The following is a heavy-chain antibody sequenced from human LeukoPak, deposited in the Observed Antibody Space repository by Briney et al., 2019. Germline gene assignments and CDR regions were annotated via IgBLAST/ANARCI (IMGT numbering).Heavy chain of an antibody. Sequence: PGESLRLSCAASGFTFSSYGMHWVRPAPGKGLEWVAAISYDGRNKEYADSVKGRFTISRDNSKNTLYVQMNSLRAEDTAVYYCAKDRGYSHGFEYWGQGTLVTVSS. CDR1: GFTFSSYG. V-gene: IGHV3-30*18. CDR3: AKDRGYSHGFEY. D-gene: IGHD5-12*01. J-gene: IGHJ4*02. CDR2: ISYDGRNK.